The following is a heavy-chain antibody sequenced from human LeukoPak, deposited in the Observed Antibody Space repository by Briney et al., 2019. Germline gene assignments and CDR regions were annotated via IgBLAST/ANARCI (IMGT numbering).Heavy chain of an antibody. Sequence: SPSETLSLTCTVSGGSISSYYWSWIRQPPGKGLEWIGYIYYSGSTNYNPSLKSRVTISVDTSKNQFSLKLSSVTAADTAVYYCARGPGMATIKDWGQGTLVTVSS. CDR2: IYYSGST. V-gene: IGHV4-59*01. CDR3: ARGPGMATIKD. J-gene: IGHJ4*02. D-gene: IGHD5-24*01. CDR1: GGSISSYY.